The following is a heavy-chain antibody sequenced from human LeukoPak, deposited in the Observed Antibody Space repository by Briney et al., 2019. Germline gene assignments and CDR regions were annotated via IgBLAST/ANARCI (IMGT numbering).Heavy chain of an antibody. Sequence: GRSLRLSCAASGFTFSSYAMHWVCQAPGKGLEWVAVILYDGSNKYYADSVKGRFTISRDNSKNTLYLQMNSLRAEDTAVYYCARALLWFGELLGTDYWGQGTLVTVSS. CDR2: ILYDGSNK. D-gene: IGHD3-10*01. CDR3: ARALLWFGELLGTDY. V-gene: IGHV3-30*04. J-gene: IGHJ4*02. CDR1: GFTFSSYA.